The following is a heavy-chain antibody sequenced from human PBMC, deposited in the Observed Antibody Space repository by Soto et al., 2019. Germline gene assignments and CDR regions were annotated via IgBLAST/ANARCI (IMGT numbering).Heavy chain of an antibody. V-gene: IGHV3-33*01. Sequence: QVQLVESGGGVVQPGRSLTLSCGASGFSFSSYGMYWVRQAPGKGLEWVAVTWHDGSNKYYADSVKGRFTISRDNSKNTVHLQMDSLRAEDTAVYYCARDVIYGSGCLDLWGRGTPVTVSS. CDR3: ARDVIYGSGCLDL. J-gene: IGHJ2*01. CDR2: TWHDGSNK. D-gene: IGHD3-10*01. CDR1: GFSFSSYG.